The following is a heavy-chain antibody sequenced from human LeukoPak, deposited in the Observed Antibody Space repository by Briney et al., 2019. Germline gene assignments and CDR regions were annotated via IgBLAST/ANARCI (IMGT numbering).Heavy chain of an antibody. CDR3: AKLATSDTGETY. CDR1: GYAFTINH. V-gene: IGHV1-46*01. D-gene: IGHD3-16*01. J-gene: IGHJ4*02. Sequence: ASVKVSCKASGYAFTINHIHWVRQAPGQGLEWMGVINPSGDSTTYAQNFQGRVTMTRDTSTSTVYMELRSLRSEDTAIYYCAKLATSDTGETYWGQGTLVTVSS. CDR2: INPSGDST.